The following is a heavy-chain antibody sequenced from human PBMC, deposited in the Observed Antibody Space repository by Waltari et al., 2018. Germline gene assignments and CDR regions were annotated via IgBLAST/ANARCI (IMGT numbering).Heavy chain of an antibody. J-gene: IGHJ4*02. CDR3: TRDPSIATPDANY. D-gene: IGHD6-13*01. V-gene: IGHV7-4-1*02. Sequence: QVLLEQSGSELKQPEASVKISCKASGYIFTDFAMNWVRQAPGQGLEWMGWLNTKTGNPNYAPGLRCRVVFSVDRFFRTAFLVITSLEPEDTAVYYCTRDPSIATPDANYWGRGTLVTVSS. CDR2: LNTKTGNP. CDR1: GYIFTDFA.